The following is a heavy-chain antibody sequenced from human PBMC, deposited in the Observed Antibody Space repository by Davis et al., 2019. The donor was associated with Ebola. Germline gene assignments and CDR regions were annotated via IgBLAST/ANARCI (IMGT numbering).Heavy chain of an antibody. D-gene: IGHD2-2*01. CDR3: ITDAVPAATRGVYYYYYYMDV. Sequence: GESLKISCAASGFTFSNAWMSWVRQAPGKGLEWVGRIKSKTDGGTTDYAAPVKGRFTISRDDSKNTLYLQMNSLKTEDTAVYYCITDAVPAATRGVYYYYYYMDVWGEGTTVTVSS. V-gene: IGHV3-15*01. CDR1: GFTFSNAW. J-gene: IGHJ6*03. CDR2: IKSKTDGGTT.